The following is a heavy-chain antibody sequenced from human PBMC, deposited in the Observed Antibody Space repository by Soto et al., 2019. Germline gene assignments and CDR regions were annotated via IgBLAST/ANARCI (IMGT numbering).Heavy chain of an antibody. D-gene: IGHD3-10*01. J-gene: IGHJ4*02. CDR3: ASVSVMGSGSYHPFDY. CDR2: FDPEDGET. V-gene: IGHV1-24*01. Sequence: GASVKVSCKFSGYTLTELSMHWVRQAPGKGLEWMGGFDPEDGETIYAQKFQGRVTMTEDTSTDTAYMELSSLRSEDTAVYYCASVSVMGSGSYHPFDYWGQGTLVTVSS. CDR1: GYTLTELS.